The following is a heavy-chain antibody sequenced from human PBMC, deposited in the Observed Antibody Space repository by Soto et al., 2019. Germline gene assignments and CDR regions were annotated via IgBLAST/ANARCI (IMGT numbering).Heavy chain of an antibody. V-gene: IGHV3-33*08. CDR3: ARDVDTTSHFNRFDP. CDR1: GFNFGTYA. Sequence: GGSLRLSCAASGFNFGTYAMSWVRQAPGKGLEWVAVIWYDGIRKNYADSVRGRFTVSRDSSKDMVYLQMDSLKVEDTALYYCARDVDTTSHFNRFDPWGQGVMVTVSS. J-gene: IGHJ5*02. D-gene: IGHD5-18*01. CDR2: IWYDGIRK.